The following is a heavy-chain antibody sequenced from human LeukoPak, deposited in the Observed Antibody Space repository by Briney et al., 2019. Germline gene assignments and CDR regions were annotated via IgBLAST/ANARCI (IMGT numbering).Heavy chain of an antibody. D-gene: IGHD5-18*01. CDR3: VREGYAYGYHAFDM. J-gene: IGHJ3*02. V-gene: IGHV3-15*01. CDR2: VRPDGGAT. CDR1: GFTFSKAW. Sequence: GGSLRLSCAASGFTFSKAWMSWVRQAPGKGLEWVGRVRPDGGATDSAAPVKGRVSMSRDDSKNSLYLQMNSLKTEDTAVYFCVREGYAYGYHAFDMRGQGIMVTVSS.